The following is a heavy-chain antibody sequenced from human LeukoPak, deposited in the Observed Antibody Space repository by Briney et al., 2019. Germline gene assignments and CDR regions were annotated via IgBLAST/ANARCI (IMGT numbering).Heavy chain of an antibody. CDR1: GFTFSSYS. D-gene: IGHD3-3*01. Sequence: PGGXLRLSCAASGFTFSSYSMKWVGQAPGKGVEGVSFITIISTTISYAASFTARFTTSSHNAKNSLYLQINSLRSEDTAVYYCARDHDIWIGSDSFDIWGQGTMVTVSS. CDR3: ARDHDIWIGSDSFDI. V-gene: IGHV3-48*01. CDR2: ITIISTTI. J-gene: IGHJ3*02.